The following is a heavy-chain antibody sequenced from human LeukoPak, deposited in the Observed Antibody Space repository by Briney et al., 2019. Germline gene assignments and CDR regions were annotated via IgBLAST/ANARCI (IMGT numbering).Heavy chain of an antibody. Sequence: PGGSLRLSCAASGFTFSSYGMHWVRQAPGKGLEWVAVIWYDGSNKYYADSVKGRFTISRDNSKNTLYLQMNSLRAEDTAVYYCARDFPSTVPWFDPWGQGTLVTVSS. CDR3: ARDFPSTVPWFDP. J-gene: IGHJ5*02. CDR2: IWYDGSNK. CDR1: GFTFSSYG. D-gene: IGHD4-17*01. V-gene: IGHV3-33*01.